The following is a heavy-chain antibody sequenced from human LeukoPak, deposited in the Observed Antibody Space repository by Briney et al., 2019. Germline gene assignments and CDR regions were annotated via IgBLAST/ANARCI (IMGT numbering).Heavy chain of an antibody. CDR3: ARRLLTGYYEF. CDR2: FYSGDTT. Sequence: GGSLRLSCAASGFTVSSTYMSWVRQAPGKGLEWISVFYSGDTTYYANSVKGRFTISRDNSKNMLYLQMNSLRAEDTAVYYCARRLLTGYYEFWGQGTLVTVSS. J-gene: IGHJ4*02. D-gene: IGHD3-9*01. V-gene: IGHV3-66*01. CDR1: GFTVSSTY.